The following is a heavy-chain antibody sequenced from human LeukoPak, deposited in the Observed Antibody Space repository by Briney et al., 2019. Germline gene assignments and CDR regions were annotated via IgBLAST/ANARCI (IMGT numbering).Heavy chain of an antibody. CDR1: GFTFSSYA. CDR3: ALIPRKSIAAGRNDY. V-gene: IGHV3-23*01. J-gene: IGHJ4*02. Sequence: PGGSLRLSCAASGFTFSSYAMSWVRQAPGKGLEWVSAISGSGGSTYYADSVKGRFTISRDNSKNTLYLQMNSLRAEDTAVYYCALIPRKSIAAGRNDYWGQGTLVTVSS. D-gene: IGHD6-13*01. CDR2: ISGSGGST.